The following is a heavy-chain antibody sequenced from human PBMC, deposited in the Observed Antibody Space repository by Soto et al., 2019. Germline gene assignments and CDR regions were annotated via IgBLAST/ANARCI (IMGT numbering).Heavy chain of an antibody. CDR2: VHYRGST. J-gene: IGHJ3*02. V-gene: IGHV4-59*11. Sequence: PSDTLSLTCTVSGVSLSSLYWSWIRQPPGKGLEWFGYVHYRGSTNYNPSFKSRVTILIDTSKNQFSLKLSSVTAADTAVYYCARDYSGYVGAFDIWGQGTMVTVSS. D-gene: IGHD5-12*01. CDR3: ARDYSGYVGAFDI. CDR1: GVSLSSLY.